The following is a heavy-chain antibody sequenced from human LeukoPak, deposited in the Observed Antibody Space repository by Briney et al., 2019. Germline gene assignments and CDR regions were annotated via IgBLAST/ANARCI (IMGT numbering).Heavy chain of an antibody. J-gene: IGHJ4*02. V-gene: IGHV1-2*02. CDR1: GYSFTGYY. Sequence: ASVKVSCKTSGYSFTGYYIHWVRQAPGQGLEWMGWINPSSGGTNYAQKFLGRVTMTRDTSVTTAYTELGSLRSDDTAIYYCARILGTTDPFDYWGQGTLVTVSS. CDR3: ARILGTTDPFDY. CDR2: INPSSGGT. D-gene: IGHD1-1*01.